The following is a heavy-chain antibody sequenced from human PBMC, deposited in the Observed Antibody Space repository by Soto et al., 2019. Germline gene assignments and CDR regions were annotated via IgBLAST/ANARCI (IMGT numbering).Heavy chain of an antibody. Sequence: PGESLKISCKGSGYSFTSYWIGWVRQMPGKGLEWMGIIYPGDSDTRYSPSLQGQVTISADKSISTAYLQWSSLKASDTAMYYCARRIGLQNWNDGGIDYWGQGTLVTVSS. V-gene: IGHV5-51*01. CDR3: ARRIGLQNWNDGGIDY. D-gene: IGHD1-1*01. CDR2: IYPGDSDT. J-gene: IGHJ4*02. CDR1: GYSFTSYW.